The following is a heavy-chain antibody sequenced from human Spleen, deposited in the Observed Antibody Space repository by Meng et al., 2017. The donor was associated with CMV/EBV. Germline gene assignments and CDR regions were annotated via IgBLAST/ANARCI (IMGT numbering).Heavy chain of an antibody. Sequence: HLLVQGPVQVLGKPSETLYPSGTFSGGSISSSSYYWGWIRKPPGKGLEWTGSIYYSRSTYYNTSLKRRVTISVDTSKNQSSLKLSSVTAADTAVYYCARRPRLYYYDSSGYLDYWGQGTLVTVSS. J-gene: IGHJ4*02. CDR1: GGSISSSSYY. CDR3: ARRPRLYYYDSSGYLDY. CDR2: IYYSRST. V-gene: IGHV4-39*07. D-gene: IGHD3-22*01.